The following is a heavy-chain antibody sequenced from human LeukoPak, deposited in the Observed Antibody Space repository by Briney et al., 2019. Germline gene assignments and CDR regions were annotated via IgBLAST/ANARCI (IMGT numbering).Heavy chain of an antibody. CDR1: GFTFSSYG. Sequence: RSLRLSCAASGFTFSSYGMHWVRRAPGKGLEWVAVIWYDGSNKYYVDSVKGRFTISRDNSKSTLYLQMNSLRAEDTAVYYCARHAIYSGGYSYWFDPWGLGTLVTVSS. CDR2: IWYDGSNK. V-gene: IGHV3-33*01. CDR3: ARHAIYSGGYSYWFDP. J-gene: IGHJ5*02. D-gene: IGHD1-26*01.